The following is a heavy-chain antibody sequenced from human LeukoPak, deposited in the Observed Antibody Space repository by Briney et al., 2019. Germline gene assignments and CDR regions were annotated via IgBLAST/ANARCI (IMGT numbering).Heavy chain of an antibody. J-gene: IGHJ4*02. CDR1: RFIFSSYA. V-gene: IGHV3-23*01. D-gene: IGHD5-18*01. CDR2: ISSSGLTT. Sequence: GGSLRLSCAASRFIFSSYAMSWVRQAPGKGLEWVSSISSSGLTTYYADSVKGRFTISRDNSKKTVYLQMNSLGAEDTAVYYCAKVFNSYGYFDYWGQGTLVTVSS. CDR3: AKVFNSYGYFDY.